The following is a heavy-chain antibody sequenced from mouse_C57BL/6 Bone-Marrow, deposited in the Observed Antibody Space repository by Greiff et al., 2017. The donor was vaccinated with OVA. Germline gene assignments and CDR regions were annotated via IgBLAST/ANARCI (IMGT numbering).Heavy chain of an antibody. J-gene: IGHJ2*01. V-gene: IGHV1-64*01. Sequence: QVQLKQPGAELVKPGASVTLSCTASGYTFTSYWMHWVKQRPGQGLEWIGMIHPNSGSTNYNETFKSKATLTVDKSYSNAYMPRGSLTSEDSAGYYCARETTVGFDYWGQGTTLTVSS. CDR3: ARETTVGFDY. CDR1: GYTFTSYW. D-gene: IGHD1-1*01. CDR2: IHPNSGST.